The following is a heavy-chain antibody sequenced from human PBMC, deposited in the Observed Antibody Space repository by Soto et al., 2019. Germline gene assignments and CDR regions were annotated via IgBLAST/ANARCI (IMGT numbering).Heavy chain of an antibody. CDR2: INHSGST. Sequence: SETLSLTCAVYGGSFSGCYWSWIRQPPGKGLEWIGEINHSGSTNYNPSLKSRVTISVDTSKNQFSLKLSSVTAADTAVYYCARGWGSSWYFPFDYWGQGTLVTV. J-gene: IGHJ4*02. CDR3: ARGWGSSWYFPFDY. V-gene: IGHV4-34*01. D-gene: IGHD6-13*01. CDR1: GGSFSGCY.